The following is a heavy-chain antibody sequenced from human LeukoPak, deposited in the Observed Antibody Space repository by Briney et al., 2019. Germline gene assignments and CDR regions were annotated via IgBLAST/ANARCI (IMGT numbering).Heavy chain of an antibody. J-gene: IGHJ4*02. CDR2: INSDGSST. CDR3: ARPFLGYCSGGGCYFGY. Sequence: PGGSLRLSCAASGFTFNTYWMHWVRQAPGKGLVWVSRINSDGSSTAYADSVKGRFTISRDSSKNTLHLQMNSLRAEDTAVYYCARPFLGYCSGGGCYFGYWGQGTLVTVSS. D-gene: IGHD2-15*01. V-gene: IGHV3-74*01. CDR1: GFTFNTYW.